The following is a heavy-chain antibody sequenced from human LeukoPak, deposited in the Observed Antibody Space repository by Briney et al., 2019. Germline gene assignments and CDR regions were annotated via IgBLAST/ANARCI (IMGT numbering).Heavy chain of an antibody. D-gene: IGHD6-6*01. V-gene: IGHV4-4*07. CDR2: IYTSGST. Sequence: PSETLSLTCTVSGGSISSYYWSWIRQPAGKGLEWIGRIYTSGSTNYNPSLKSRVTMSVDTSKNQFSLKLSSVTAADTAVYYCARGARPHYYYYMDVWGKGTTVTVSS. J-gene: IGHJ6*03. CDR3: ARGARPHYYYYMDV. CDR1: GGSISSYY.